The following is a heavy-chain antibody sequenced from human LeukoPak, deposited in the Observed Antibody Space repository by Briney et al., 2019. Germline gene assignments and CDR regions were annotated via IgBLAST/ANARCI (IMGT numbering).Heavy chain of an antibody. J-gene: IGHJ4*02. D-gene: IGHD3-10*01. CDR3: ARVKLLWFGESIYYFDY. Sequence: SETLSLTCTVSGGSISSGGYYWSWIRQHPGKGLEWIGYIYYGGSTYYNPSLKSRVTISVDTSKNQFSLKLSSVTAADTAVYYCARVKLLWFGESIYYFDYWGQGTLVTVSS. V-gene: IGHV4-31*03. CDR2: IYYGGST. CDR1: GGSISSGGYY.